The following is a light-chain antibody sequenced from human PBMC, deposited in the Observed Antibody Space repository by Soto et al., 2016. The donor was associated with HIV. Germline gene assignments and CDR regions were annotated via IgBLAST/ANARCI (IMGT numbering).Light chain of an antibody. Sequence: SYELTQPPSVSVSPGQTARITCSGNTLGNKFVYWYQHRSDRSPLLVIFQDNKRPSGIPERFSGSNSGNTATLTISRVEAGDEADYYCQVWDSSSDHRVFGGGTKLTVL. J-gene: IGLJ3*02. CDR3: QVWDSSSDHRV. CDR2: QDN. CDR1: TLGNKF. V-gene: IGLV3-21*02.